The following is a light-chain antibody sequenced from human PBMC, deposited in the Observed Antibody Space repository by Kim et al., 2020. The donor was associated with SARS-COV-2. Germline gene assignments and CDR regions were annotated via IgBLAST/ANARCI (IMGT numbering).Light chain of an antibody. CDR1: SSNIGRNT. V-gene: IGLV1-44*01. J-gene: IGLJ1*01. Sequence: GQRVTISCSGSSSNIGRNTGNWYQQVPGMAPKLLIYSNKQRPSGVPDRFSGSKSGTSASLAISGLLSEDEADYYCAAWDDSLNGFVFGTGTKVTVL. CDR3: AAWDDSLNGFV. CDR2: SNK.